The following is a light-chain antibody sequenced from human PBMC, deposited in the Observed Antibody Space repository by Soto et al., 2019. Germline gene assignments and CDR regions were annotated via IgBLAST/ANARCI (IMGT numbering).Light chain of an antibody. J-gene: IGKJ1*01. CDR2: DAS. CDR1: QSISSW. CDR3: QQYENYWT. Sequence: DIQMTRSPSTLSATAGDRVTITCRASQSISSWLAWYQHKPGKAPKLLIYDASNLDSGVPSRFSGSGSGTEFSLTISNLQPDDCATYYCQQYENYWTFGQGTKGDIK. V-gene: IGKV1-5*01.